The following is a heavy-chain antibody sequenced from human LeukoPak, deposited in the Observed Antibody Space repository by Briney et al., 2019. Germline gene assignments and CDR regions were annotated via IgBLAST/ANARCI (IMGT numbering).Heavy chain of an antibody. CDR2: IKEDGSEK. CDR3: ARDNGWNYLVY. J-gene: IGHJ4*02. CDR1: GFTFSSYW. D-gene: IGHD6-19*01. Sequence: GGSLRLSCAASGFTFSSYWMSWVRQAPGKGLEWVAQIKEDGSEKYYVDSVKGRFTISRDNAKNSLYLQMSSPRAEDTAVYYCARDNGWNYLVYWGQGALVTVSS. V-gene: IGHV3-7*01.